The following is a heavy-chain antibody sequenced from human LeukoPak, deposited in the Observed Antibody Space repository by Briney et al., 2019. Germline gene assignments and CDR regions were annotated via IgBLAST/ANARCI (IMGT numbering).Heavy chain of an antibody. Sequence: SVKVSCKASGGTFSSYAISWVRQAPGQGLEWMGGIIPIFGTANYAQKFQGRVTITADESTSTAYMELSSLRSEDTAVYYCAVLRDIVVVVAATRDDAFDIWGRGTMVTVSS. J-gene: IGHJ3*02. D-gene: IGHD2-15*01. CDR3: AVLRDIVVVVAATRDDAFDI. V-gene: IGHV1-69*13. CDR2: IIPIFGTA. CDR1: GGTFSSYA.